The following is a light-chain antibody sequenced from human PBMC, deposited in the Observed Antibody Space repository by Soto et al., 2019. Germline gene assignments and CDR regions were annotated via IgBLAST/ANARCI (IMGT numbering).Light chain of an antibody. CDR3: CSYTSSSTPYV. Sequence: QSVLTQPASVSGSPGQSITISCTGTSSDVGGYNYVSWYQQHPGKAPKRMIYEVSNRPSGVSNRFSGSKSGNTASLTISGLQAEDEADYYCCSYTSSSTPYVFGTGTKVTVL. CDR1: SSDVGGYNY. CDR2: EVS. V-gene: IGLV2-14*01. J-gene: IGLJ1*01.